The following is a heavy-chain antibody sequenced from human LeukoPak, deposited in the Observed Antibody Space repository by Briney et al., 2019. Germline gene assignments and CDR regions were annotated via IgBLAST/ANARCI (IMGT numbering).Heavy chain of an antibody. CDR2: IKQDGSEK. CDR3: ARVGSYYGDYFDY. V-gene: IGHV3-7*01. Sequence: PGGSLRLSCAASGFTFSSYWMSWVRQAPGKGLEWVANIKQDGSEKYYVDSVKGRFTISRDNAKNSLYLQMNSLRAEDTAVYYCARVGSYYGDYFDYWGQGTLVTVSS. CDR1: GFTFSSYW. D-gene: IGHD1-26*01. J-gene: IGHJ4*02.